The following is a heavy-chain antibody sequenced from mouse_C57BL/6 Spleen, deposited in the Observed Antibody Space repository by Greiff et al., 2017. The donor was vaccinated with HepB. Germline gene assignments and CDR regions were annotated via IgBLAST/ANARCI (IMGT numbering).Heavy chain of an antibody. D-gene: IGHD2-4*01. CDR1: GFTFSNYW. Sequence: EVKLLESGGGLVQPGGSMKLSCVASGFTFSNYWMNWVRQSPEKGLEWVAQIRLKSDNYATHYAESVKGRFTISRDDSKSSVYLQMNNLRAEDTGIYYCTLVSFYYENAMDYWGQGTSVTVSS. CDR2: IRLKSDNYAT. J-gene: IGHJ4*01. CDR3: TLVSFYYENAMDY. V-gene: IGHV6-3*01.